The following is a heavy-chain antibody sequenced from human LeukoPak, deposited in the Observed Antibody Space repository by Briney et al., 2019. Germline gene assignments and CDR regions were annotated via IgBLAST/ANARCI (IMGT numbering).Heavy chain of an antibody. Sequence: ASVMVSCKASGYTFTVYYVHWVRHAPGQGLEWMGWINPNSGATNFAQKFQGRVTMTRVTSISTAYMELSRLRSDDTAVYYCARDTGSPYYFDYWGQGTLVTVSS. J-gene: IGHJ4*02. CDR2: INPNSGAT. V-gene: IGHV1-2*02. CDR1: GYTFTVYY. D-gene: IGHD3-10*01. CDR3: ARDTGSPYYFDY.